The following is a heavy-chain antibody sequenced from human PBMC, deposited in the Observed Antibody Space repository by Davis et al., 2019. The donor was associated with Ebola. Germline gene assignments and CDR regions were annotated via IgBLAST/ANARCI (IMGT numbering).Heavy chain of an antibody. CDR1: GGSISSPNW. J-gene: IGHJ4*02. D-gene: IGHD6-19*01. CDR2: IKEDGSVK. Sequence: PSETLSLTCAVSGGSISSPNWWRWVRQAPGKGPEWVANIKEDGSVKYYVDSVKGRFTISRDNAKDSLYLQMNSLRAEDTALYYCAKDSQENRIAVAPSDFDYWGQGTLVTVSS. V-gene: IGHV3-7*03. CDR3: AKDSQENRIAVAPSDFDY.